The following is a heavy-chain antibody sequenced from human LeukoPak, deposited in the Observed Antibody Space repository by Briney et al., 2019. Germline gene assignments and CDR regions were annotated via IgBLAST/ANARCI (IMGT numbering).Heavy chain of an antibody. Sequence: GGSLRLSCAASGFTFSNYAMSWVRQAPGKGLEWVSTIGVSGGTINYADSVKGRFTISRDNSKNTLYLQMNSLRAEDTAVYYCAKVSYNYGSGSYYFDYWGQGTLVTVSS. J-gene: IGHJ4*02. CDR3: AKVSYNYGSGSYYFDY. D-gene: IGHD3-10*01. CDR2: IGVSGGTI. CDR1: GFTFSNYA. V-gene: IGHV3-23*01.